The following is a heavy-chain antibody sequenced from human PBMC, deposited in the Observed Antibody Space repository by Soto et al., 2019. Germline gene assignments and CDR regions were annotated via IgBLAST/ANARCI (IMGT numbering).Heavy chain of an antibody. V-gene: IGHV4-59*01. CDR3: ARSLTYPYYMDV. Sequence: QVQLQESGPGLVKPSDTLSLTCTVSGGSISSYYWSWIRQPPGKGLQWIGYIYYSGSTNYNPSLKSRVTISVDTSKNQFSLKLSSVTAADTAVYYCARSLTYPYYMDVWGKGTTVTVSS. D-gene: IGHD3-16*01. CDR1: GGSISSYY. J-gene: IGHJ6*03. CDR2: IYYSGST.